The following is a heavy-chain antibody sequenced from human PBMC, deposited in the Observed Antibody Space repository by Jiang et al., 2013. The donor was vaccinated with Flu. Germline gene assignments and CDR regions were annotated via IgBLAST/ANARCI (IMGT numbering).Heavy chain of an antibody. Sequence: SGGSISSYYWSWIRQPAGKGLEWIGRIYTSREHQLQPSLKSRVTMSVDTSKNQFSLKLSSVTAADTAVYYCARDGADWYFDLWGRGTLVTVSS. CDR2: IYTSREH. CDR1: GGSISSYY. V-gene: IGHV4-4*07. D-gene: IGHD3-16*01. CDR3: ARDGADWYFDL. J-gene: IGHJ2*01.